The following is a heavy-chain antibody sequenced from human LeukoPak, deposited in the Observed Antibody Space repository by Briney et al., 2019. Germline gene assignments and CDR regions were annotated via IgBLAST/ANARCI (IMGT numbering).Heavy chain of an antibody. Sequence: SETLSLTCTVSGGSISSSSYYWGWIRQPPGKGLEWIGSIYYSGSTYYNPSLKSRVTISVDTSKNQFSLKLSSVTAADTAVYYCARLDSGYDWYYFDYWGQGTLVTVSS. D-gene: IGHD5-12*01. CDR1: GGSISSSSYY. J-gene: IGHJ4*02. CDR2: IYYSGST. CDR3: ARLDSGYDWYYFDY. V-gene: IGHV4-39*01.